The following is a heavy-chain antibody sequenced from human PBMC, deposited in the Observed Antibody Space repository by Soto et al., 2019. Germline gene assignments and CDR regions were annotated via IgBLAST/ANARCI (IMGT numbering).Heavy chain of an antibody. D-gene: IGHD2-15*01. J-gene: IGHJ6*02. CDR1: GGSISSGDYY. CDR2: IYYSGST. CDR3: ARGGLGYCSGGSCYSAELSRYYYGMDV. Sequence: ASETLSLTCTVSGGSISSGDYYWSWIRQPPGKGLEWIGYIYYSGSTYYNPSLKSRVTISVDTSKNQFSLKLSSVTAADTAVYYCARGGLGYCSGGSCYSAELSRYYYGMDVWGQGTTVTAP. V-gene: IGHV4-30-4*01.